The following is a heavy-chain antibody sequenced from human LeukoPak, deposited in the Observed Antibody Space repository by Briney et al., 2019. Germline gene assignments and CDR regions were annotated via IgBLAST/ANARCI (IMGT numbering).Heavy chain of an antibody. J-gene: IGHJ4*02. Sequence: GGPLRLSCTASEFTVSRNYMLWVRQAPGKGLEWVSLIFSNGDTHYADSVKGRFTISRDTSKNTVSLQMNSLRVEDTAMHYCTRDQMNYWGQGTLVTVSS. V-gene: IGHV3-53*01. CDR3: TRDQMNY. D-gene: IGHD5-24*01. CDR1: EFTVSRNY. CDR2: IFSNGDT.